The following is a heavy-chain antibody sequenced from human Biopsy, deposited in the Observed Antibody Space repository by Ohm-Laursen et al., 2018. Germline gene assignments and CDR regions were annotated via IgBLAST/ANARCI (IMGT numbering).Heavy chain of an antibody. Sequence: SVKVSCKASGYNFNSYGISWVRQAPGQGLEWMGRISGYNGNTLYAQKFQHRVAMTTDTSTSTAYMELRSLTSDDTAVYYCARISITRLLDYWGQGTLVTVSS. V-gene: IGHV1-18*01. CDR1: GYNFNSYG. J-gene: IGHJ4*02. CDR2: ISGYNGNT. D-gene: IGHD3-3*01. CDR3: ARISITRLLDY.